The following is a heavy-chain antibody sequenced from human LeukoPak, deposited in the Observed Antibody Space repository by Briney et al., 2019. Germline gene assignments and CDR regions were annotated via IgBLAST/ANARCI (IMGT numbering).Heavy chain of an antibody. J-gene: IGHJ4*02. Sequence: SETLSLTCTVSGGFISSSSYYWGWIRQPPGKRLEWIGSIYYSGNTYYNPALKSRVTISVDASKNQFSLNLNSVTAADTAVYYCARNVGYCSSTSRYDAYYFDYLGQETLVTVSS. V-gene: IGHV4-39*01. D-gene: IGHD2-2*01. CDR1: GGFISSSSYY. CDR3: ARNVGYCSSTSRYDAYYFDY. CDR2: IYYSGNT.